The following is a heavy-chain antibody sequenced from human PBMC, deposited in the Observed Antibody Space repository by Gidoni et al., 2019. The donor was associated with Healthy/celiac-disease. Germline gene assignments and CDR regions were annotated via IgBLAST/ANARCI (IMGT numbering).Heavy chain of an antibody. CDR3: ARGGSYHCFDY. CDR1: GFTFSSYA. Sequence: QVQLVESGGGVVQPGRSLRLSCAASGFTFSSYAMHWVRQAPGKGLEWVAVISYDGSNKYYADSVKGRFTISRDNSKNTLYLQMNSLRAEDTAVYYCARGGSYHCFDYWGQGTLVTVSS. CDR2: ISYDGSNK. J-gene: IGHJ4*02. V-gene: IGHV3-30-3*01. D-gene: IGHD1-26*01.